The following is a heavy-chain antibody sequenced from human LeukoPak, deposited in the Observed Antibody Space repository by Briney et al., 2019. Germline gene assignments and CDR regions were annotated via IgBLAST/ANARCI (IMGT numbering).Heavy chain of an antibody. D-gene: IGHD2-15*01. CDR2: INHSGST. CDR3: ARRRTVVVAAIGWFDP. J-gene: IGHJ5*02. V-gene: IGHV4-34*01. Sequence: PSETLSLTCAVYGGSFSGYYWSWIRQPPGKGLEWIGEINHSGSTNYNPSLKSRVTISVDTSKNQFSLKLSSVTAADTAVYYCARRRTVVVAAIGWFDPWGQGTLVTVSS. CDR1: GGSFSGYY.